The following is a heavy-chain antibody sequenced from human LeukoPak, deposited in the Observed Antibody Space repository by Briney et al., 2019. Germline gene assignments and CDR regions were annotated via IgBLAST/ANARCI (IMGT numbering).Heavy chain of an antibody. V-gene: IGHV4-34*01. J-gene: IGHJ5*02. CDR3: ARMGVAARFVWFDP. CDR2: INHSGST. D-gene: IGHD6-6*01. CDR1: GGSFSGYY. Sequence: SETLSLTCAVYGGSFSGYYWSWIRQPPGKGLEWIGEINHSGSTNYNPSLKRRVTISVDTSKNQFSLKLSSVTAADTAVYYCARMGVAARFVWFDPWGQGTLVTVSS.